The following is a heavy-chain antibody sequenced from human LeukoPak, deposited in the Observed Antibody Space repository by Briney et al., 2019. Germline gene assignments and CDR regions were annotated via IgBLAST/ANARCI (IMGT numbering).Heavy chain of an antibody. CDR3: ARDGCSGPSCHGNWLDP. CDR2: IHYSGST. Sequence: PSETLSLTCTVSGGSISSGSYFWSWIRQHPGKGLEWIGYIHYSGSTYNNPSLKSRVIISVDTSKNQLSLKLSSVTAADTAVYYCARDGCSGPSCHGNWLDPWGQGTLVTVSS. CDR1: GGSISSGSYF. V-gene: IGHV4-31*03. J-gene: IGHJ5*02. D-gene: IGHD2-2*01.